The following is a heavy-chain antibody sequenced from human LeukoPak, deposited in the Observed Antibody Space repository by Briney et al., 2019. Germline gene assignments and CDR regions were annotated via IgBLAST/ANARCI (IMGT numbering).Heavy chain of an antibody. CDR1: GFTFSSYA. CDR2: TSGSGGST. V-gene: IGHV3-23*01. D-gene: IGHD2-21*02. J-gene: IGHJ4*02. CDR3: AKDRAVVVVTATPDY. Sequence: GGSLRLSCAASGFTFSSYAMSWVRQAPGKGLEWVSATSGSGGSTYYADSVKGRFTISRDNSKNTLYLQMNSLRAEDTAVYYRAKDRAVVVVTATPDYWGQGTLVTVSS.